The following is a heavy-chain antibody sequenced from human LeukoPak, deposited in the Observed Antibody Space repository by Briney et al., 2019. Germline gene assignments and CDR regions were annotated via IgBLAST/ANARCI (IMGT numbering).Heavy chain of an antibody. CDR1: GGSISSSNW. J-gene: IGHJ6*03. D-gene: IGHD2-2*01. CDR3: ARERYCSSTSCYAHYYYYMDV. V-gene: IGHV4-4*02. Sequence: PSGTLSLTCAVSGGSISSSNWWSWVRQPPGRGLEWIGEIYHSGSTNYNPSLKSRVTISVDKSKNQFSLKLSSVTAADTAVYYCARERYCSSTSCYAHYYYYMDVWGKGTTVTVSS. CDR2: IYHSGST.